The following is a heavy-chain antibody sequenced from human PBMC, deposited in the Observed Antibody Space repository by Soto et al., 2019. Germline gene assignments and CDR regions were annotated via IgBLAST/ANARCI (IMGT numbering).Heavy chain of an antibody. J-gene: IGHJ4*02. CDR2: IYYSGST. CDR1: GGSISSSSYY. D-gene: IGHD3-10*01. V-gene: IGHV4-39*01. Sequence: SETLSLTCTVSGGSISSSSYYWGWIRQPPGKGLEWIGSIYYSGSTYYNPSLKSRVTISVDTSKNQFSLKLSSVTAADTSVYYCARWGYGSGSYNYFDYWGQGTLVTVST. CDR3: ARWGYGSGSYNYFDY.